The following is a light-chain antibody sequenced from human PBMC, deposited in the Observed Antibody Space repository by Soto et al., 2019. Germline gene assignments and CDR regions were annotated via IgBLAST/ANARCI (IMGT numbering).Light chain of an antibody. Sequence: QSVLTQSPSVSGAPGQRVTISCTGSSSNIGAGYDVHWYQQLPGTAPKLLIYVNSNRPSGVLDRFSGSKSGTSASLAITGLQAEDEADYYCQSYDSSLSGYVVFGGGTKLTVL. CDR2: VNS. CDR3: QSYDSSLSGYVV. V-gene: IGLV1-40*01. CDR1: SSNIGAGYD. J-gene: IGLJ2*01.